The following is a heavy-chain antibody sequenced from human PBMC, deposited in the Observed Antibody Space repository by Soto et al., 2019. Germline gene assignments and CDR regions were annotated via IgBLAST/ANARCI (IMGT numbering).Heavy chain of an antibody. CDR3: ARHGLYGDYSSNYFDP. CDR1: GYNFANYW. D-gene: IGHD4-17*01. CDR2: IYPSDSNT. J-gene: IGHJ5*02. V-gene: IGHV5-51*01. Sequence: GESLKISCQGSGYNFANYWIAWVRQMPGKGPEYMGIIYPSDSNTRYSPSFQGQVTISADKSISTAYLQWSSLKASDTAIYYCARHGLYGDYSSNYFDPWGQGTLVTVSS.